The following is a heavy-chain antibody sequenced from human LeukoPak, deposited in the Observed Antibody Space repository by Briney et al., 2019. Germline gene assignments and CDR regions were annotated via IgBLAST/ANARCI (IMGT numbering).Heavy chain of an antibody. V-gene: IGHV1-69*05. Sequence: ASVKVSCKASGGTFSSYAISWVRQAPGQGLEWMGGIIPIFGTANYAQKFQGRVTITTDESTSTAYMELSSLRSEDTAVYYCASSYSSSNYFDYWGQGTLVTLSS. D-gene: IGHD6-6*01. CDR2: IIPIFGTA. CDR1: GGTFSSYA. J-gene: IGHJ4*02. CDR3: ASSYSSSNYFDY.